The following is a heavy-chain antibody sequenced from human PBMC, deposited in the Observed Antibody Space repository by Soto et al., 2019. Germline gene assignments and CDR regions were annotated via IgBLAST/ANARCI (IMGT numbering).Heavy chain of an antibody. CDR2: IDPSDSYT. D-gene: IGHD6-19*01. CDR3: FARDSSGPNPYWYFDL. J-gene: IGHJ2*01. V-gene: IGHV5-10-1*03. CDR1: GYSFTSYW. Sequence: EVQLVQSGAEVKKPGESLRISCKGSGYSFTSYWISWVRQMPGKGLEWMGRIDPSDSYTNYSPSFQGHVTISADKSISTAYLQWSSLKASDTAMYYCFARDSSGPNPYWYFDLWGRGTLVTVSS.